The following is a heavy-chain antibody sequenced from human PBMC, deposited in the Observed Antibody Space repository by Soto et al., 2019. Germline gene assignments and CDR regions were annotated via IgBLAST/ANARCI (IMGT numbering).Heavy chain of an antibody. CDR3: ARGYYGAEGTEYFQH. D-gene: IGHD3-10*01. CDR2: SNSVASST. CDR1: GFPFSSYW. J-gene: IGHJ1*01. Sequence: EVQLVESGGGLVQPGGSLILSCTASGFPFSSYWMHWVRQAPGKGLGWISRSNSVASSTNYADSVKGRFTISRDNTENTLFLTMNSLRVDDTAVYYCARGYYGAEGTEYFQHWGRGTLVTVSS. V-gene: IGHV3-74*01.